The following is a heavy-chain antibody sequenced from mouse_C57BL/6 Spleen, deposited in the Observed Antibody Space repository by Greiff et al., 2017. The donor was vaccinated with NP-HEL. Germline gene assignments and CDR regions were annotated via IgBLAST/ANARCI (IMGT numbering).Heavy chain of an antibody. CDR2: IYPGDGDT. V-gene: IGHV1-82*01. CDR3: APGELRGYYAMDY. Sequence: QVQLQQSGPELVKPGASVKISCKASGYAFSSSWMNWVKQRPGKGLEWIGRIYPGDGDTNYNGKFKGKATLTADKSSSTAYMQLSSLTSEDSAVYFCAPGELRGYYAMDYWGQGTSVTVSS. CDR1: GYAFSSSW. D-gene: IGHD1-1*01. J-gene: IGHJ4*01.